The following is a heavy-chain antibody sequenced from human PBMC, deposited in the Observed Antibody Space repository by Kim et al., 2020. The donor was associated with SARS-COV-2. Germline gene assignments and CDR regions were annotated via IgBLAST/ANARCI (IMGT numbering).Heavy chain of an antibody. J-gene: IGHJ4*02. V-gene: IGHV3-11*01. CDR3: ARDAPKSGSYGY. D-gene: IGHD1-26*01. Sequence: YYSASVKGRFTVSRDNAETSLYLQMSSLTVDDTAVYYCARDAPKSGSYGYWGQGTLVAVAS.